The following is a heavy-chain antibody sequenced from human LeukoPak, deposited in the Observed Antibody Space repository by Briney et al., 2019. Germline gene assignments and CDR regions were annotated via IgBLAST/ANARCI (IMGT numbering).Heavy chain of an antibody. V-gene: IGHV6-1*01. CDR2: TYLRSKWYN. Sequence: SQPLSLTCAISGDIVSINSAAWNWIRQSPSRGLEWLGRTYLRSKWYNDYAVSVKSRITINPDISKNQFSLQLNSVTPEDTAVYYCARSPSPYSSGWYFDYWGQGTLVTVSS. D-gene: IGHD6-19*01. CDR1: GDIVSINSAA. CDR3: ARSPSPYSSGWYFDY. J-gene: IGHJ4*02.